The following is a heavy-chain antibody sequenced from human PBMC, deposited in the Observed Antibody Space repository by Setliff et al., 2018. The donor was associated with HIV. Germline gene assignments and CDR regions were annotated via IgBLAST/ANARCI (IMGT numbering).Heavy chain of an antibody. Sequence: ASVKVSCKASGYTFTSYAMNWVRQAPGQGLEWMGWINTNTGNPTYAQGFTGRFVFSLATSVSTAYLQISSLKAEDTAVYYCARDRRTYYDFWSGYRPFDYWGQGTLVTVSS. CDR1: GYTFTSYA. D-gene: IGHD3-3*01. V-gene: IGHV7-4-1*02. CDR3: ARDRRTYYDFWSGYRPFDY. CDR2: INTNTGNP. J-gene: IGHJ4*02.